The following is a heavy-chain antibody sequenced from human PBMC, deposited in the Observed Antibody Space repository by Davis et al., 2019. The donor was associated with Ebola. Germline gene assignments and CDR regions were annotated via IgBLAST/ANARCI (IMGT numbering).Heavy chain of an antibody. CDR2: ISGDNYTI. V-gene: IGHV3-48*04. D-gene: IGHD3-10*01. CDR1: GFTIDAYN. J-gene: IGHJ4*02. CDR3: AKEYCPNSGPYCTYFEV. Sequence: GESLKISCVDSGFTIDAYNINWVRHAPGKGLEWVAYISGDNYTIYYADSVKGRFTLSRDNDKNTLYLHMNSLRAEDTAVYFCAKEYCPNSGPYCTYFEVWGQGTQVTVSS.